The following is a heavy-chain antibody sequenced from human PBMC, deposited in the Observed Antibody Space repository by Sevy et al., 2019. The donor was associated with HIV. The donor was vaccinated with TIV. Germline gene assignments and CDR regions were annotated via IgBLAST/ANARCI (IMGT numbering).Heavy chain of an antibody. V-gene: IGHV1-69*13. CDR2: IIPIFGTA. CDR3: AGDPHSSYCGGDCYSGAFDP. J-gene: IGHJ5*02. D-gene: IGHD2-21*01. Sequence: ASVKVSCKASGGTFSSYAISWVRQAPGQGLEWMGGIIPIFGTANYAQKFQDRVTITADESTSTAYMELSNLRSEDTAVYYCAGDPHSSYCGGDCYSGAFDPWGQGTLVTVSS. CDR1: GGTFSSYA.